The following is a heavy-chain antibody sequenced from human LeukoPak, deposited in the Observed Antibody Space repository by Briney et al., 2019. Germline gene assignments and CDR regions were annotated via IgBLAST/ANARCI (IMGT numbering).Heavy chain of an antibody. CDR1: GFTFSTYS. D-gene: IGHD2-21*02. J-gene: IGHJ4*02. Sequence: NPGGSLRLSCAASGFTFSTYSMNWVRRAPGKGLEWVSSITSSRIYIYYADSVKGRFTISRDNAKNSLYLQMNSLRAEDTAVYSCARDGRRGNLVTAPDFWGQGTLVTVSS. CDR2: ITSSRIYI. V-gene: IGHV3-21*01. CDR3: ARDGRRGNLVTAPDF.